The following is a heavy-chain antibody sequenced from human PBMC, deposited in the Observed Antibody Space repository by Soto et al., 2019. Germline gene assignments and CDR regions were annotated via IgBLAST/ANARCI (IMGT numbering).Heavy chain of an antibody. CDR1: GYTFTGDY. V-gene: IGHV1-2*02. CDR3: ARDPRTYYYGSGSEYFDY. CDR2: INPNSGGT. D-gene: IGHD3-10*01. J-gene: IGHJ4*02. Sequence: GASVKVSCKASGYTFTGDYMHWVRQAPGQGLEWMGWINPNSGGTNYAQKFQGRVTMTRDTSISTAYMELSRLRSDDTAVYYCARDPRTYYYGSGSEYFDYWGQGTLVTVSS.